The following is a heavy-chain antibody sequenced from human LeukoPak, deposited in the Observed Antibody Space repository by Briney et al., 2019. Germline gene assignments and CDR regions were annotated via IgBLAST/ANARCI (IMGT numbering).Heavy chain of an antibody. CDR2: INPNSGGT. Sequence: ASVKVSCKASGYTFTGYYMHWVRQAPGQGLEWMGWINPNSGGTNYAQKFQGRVTMTRDTSISTAYMELSRLRSDDTAVYYCARGSGWYREGFDYWGQGTLVTVSS. J-gene: IGHJ4*02. V-gene: IGHV1-2*02. CDR1: GYTFTGYY. CDR3: ARGSGWYREGFDY. D-gene: IGHD6-19*01.